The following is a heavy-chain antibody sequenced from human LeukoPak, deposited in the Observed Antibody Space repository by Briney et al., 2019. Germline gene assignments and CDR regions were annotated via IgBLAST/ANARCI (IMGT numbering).Heavy chain of an antibody. CDR3: ARDPDTAMVMGAFDI. J-gene: IGHJ3*02. V-gene: IGHV3-21*01. CDR1: GFTFNTYN. D-gene: IGHD5-18*01. CDR2: ITSSSSYI. Sequence: PGGSLRLSCAASGFTFNTYNMNWVRQAPGQGLEWVSSITSSSSYIYYADSVKGRFTISRDNAKNSLYLQMNSLRAEDTAVYYCARDPDTAMVMGAFDIWGQGTMVTVSS.